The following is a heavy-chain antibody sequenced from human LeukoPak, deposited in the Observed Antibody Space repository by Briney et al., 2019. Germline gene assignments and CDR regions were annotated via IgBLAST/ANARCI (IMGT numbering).Heavy chain of an antibody. D-gene: IGHD3-22*01. CDR1: GYTFSSYG. V-gene: IGHV1-18*01. CDR3: ARDRQLGSSGYYAAY. CDR2: ISAYNGNT. J-gene: IGHJ4*02. Sequence: GASVKVSCKASGYTFSSYGISWVRQAPGLGHEWIRWISAYNGNTNYAQKVQGRVTLTTETSTSTAYMELRSLRSDDTAVYYCARDRQLGSSGYYAAYWGQGTLVTVSS.